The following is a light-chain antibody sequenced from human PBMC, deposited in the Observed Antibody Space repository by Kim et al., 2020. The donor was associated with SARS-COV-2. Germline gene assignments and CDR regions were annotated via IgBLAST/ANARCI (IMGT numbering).Light chain of an antibody. Sequence: EIVLPQSPGTLSLSPGERATLSCRASQSVSSSYLAWYQQKPGQAPRLLIYGASSRATGIPDRFSGSGSGTDFTLTISRLEPEDFAVYYCQQYGSSPNTFGQGTKLEI. CDR3: QQYGSSPNT. J-gene: IGKJ2*01. CDR1: QSVSSSY. CDR2: GAS. V-gene: IGKV3-20*01.